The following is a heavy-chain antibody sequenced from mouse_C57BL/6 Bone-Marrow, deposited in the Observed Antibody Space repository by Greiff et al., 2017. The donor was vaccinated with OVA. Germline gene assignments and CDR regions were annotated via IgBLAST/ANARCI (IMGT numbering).Heavy chain of an antibody. CDR3: ARRHAWFAY. Sequence: EVQLVESGGDLVKPGGSLKLSCAASGFTFSSYGMSWVRQTPDKRLEWVATISSGGSYTYYPDSVKGRFTISRDNATNTLYLQMSSLKSEDTAMYYCARRHAWFAYWGQGTRVTVSA. CDR2: ISSGGSYT. V-gene: IGHV5-6*01. CDR1: GFTFSSYG. J-gene: IGHJ3*01.